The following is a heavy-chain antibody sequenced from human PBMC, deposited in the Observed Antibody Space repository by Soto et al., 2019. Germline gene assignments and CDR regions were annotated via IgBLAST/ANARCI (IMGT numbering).Heavy chain of an antibody. CDR1: GYTFTNYG. V-gene: IGHV1-18*01. CDR3: ARDSPPVDY. CDR2: ISAYNGNT. J-gene: IGHJ4*02. Sequence: ASVKASCEASGYTFTNYGISCVRQAPGQGLEWMGWISAYNGNTKYAQKLQGRVTMTTDTSTSTAYMELRSLRSDDTAVYYCARDSPPVDYWGQGTLVHRLL.